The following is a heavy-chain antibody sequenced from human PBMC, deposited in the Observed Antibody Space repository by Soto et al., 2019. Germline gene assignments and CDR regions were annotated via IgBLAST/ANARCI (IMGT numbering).Heavy chain of an antibody. CDR2: ISSRSSYI. J-gene: IGHJ6*03. CDR3: ARDQGVYCSGASCYGTYYYMDV. Sequence: EVQLVESGGGLVKPGGSLRLSCAASGFTFSSYSMNWVRQAPGKGLEWVSSISSRSSYIYYADAVKGRFTISRDNAKNSLYLQMNSLRAEDTAVYYCARDQGVYCSGASCYGTYYYMDVWGKGTTVTVSS. CDR1: GFTFSSYS. D-gene: IGHD2-15*01. V-gene: IGHV3-21*01.